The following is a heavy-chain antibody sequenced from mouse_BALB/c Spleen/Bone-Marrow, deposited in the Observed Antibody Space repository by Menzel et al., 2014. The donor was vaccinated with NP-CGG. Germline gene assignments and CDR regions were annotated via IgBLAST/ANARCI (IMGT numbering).Heavy chain of an antibody. CDR3: SRGRRDALDY. J-gene: IGHJ4*01. CDR1: GYTFTSYY. Sequence: VQLQESGAELVKPGASVKLSCKASGYTFTSYYMYWVKQRPGQGLEWFGEINPSNGGTNCNEKFKNKATLTVDKSSSTAYMQLSSLTSEDSAVYYCSRGRRDALDYWGQGTSVTVSS. CDR2: INPSNGGT. V-gene: IGHV1S81*02.